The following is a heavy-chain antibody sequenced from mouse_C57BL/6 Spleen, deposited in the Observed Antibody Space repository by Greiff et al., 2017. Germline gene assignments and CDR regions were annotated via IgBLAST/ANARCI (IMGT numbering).Heavy chain of an antibody. CDR1: GYTFTGYW. Sequence: VKLMESGAELMKPGASVKLSCKATGYTFTGYWIEWVKQRPGHGLEWIGEILPGSGSTNYNEKFKGKATFTADTSSNTAYMQLSSLTTEDSAIYYCARSLGYYGSSSYYFDYWGQGTTLTVSS. J-gene: IGHJ2*01. CDR2: ILPGSGST. V-gene: IGHV1-9*01. CDR3: ARSLGYYGSSSYYFDY. D-gene: IGHD1-1*01.